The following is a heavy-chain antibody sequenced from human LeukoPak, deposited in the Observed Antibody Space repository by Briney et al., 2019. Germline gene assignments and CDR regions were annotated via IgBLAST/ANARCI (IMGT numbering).Heavy chain of an antibody. CDR2: MNPNSGNT. Sequence: ASVKVSGKASGYTFTSYDINWVRLATGQGLEWMGWMNPNSGNTGYAQKFQGRVTMTRNTSISTAYMELSSLRSEDTAVYYCARGRGSGSYYDFWSDYWGQGTLVTVSS. J-gene: IGHJ4*02. D-gene: IGHD3-10*01. CDR3: ARGRGSGSYYDFWSDY. CDR1: GYTFTSYD. V-gene: IGHV1-8*01.